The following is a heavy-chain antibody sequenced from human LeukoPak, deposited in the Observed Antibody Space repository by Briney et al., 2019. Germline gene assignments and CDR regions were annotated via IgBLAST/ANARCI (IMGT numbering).Heavy chain of an antibody. CDR3: ARVSSGYYYSEV. D-gene: IGHD3-22*01. CDR2: TIPILGIA. Sequence: SVKVSCKASGGTFSSYAISWVRQAPGQGLEWMGRTIPILGIANYAQKFQGRVTITADKSTSTAYMELSSLRSEDTAVYYCARVSSGYYYSEVWGQGTMVTVSS. V-gene: IGHV1-69*04. J-gene: IGHJ3*01. CDR1: GGTFSSYA.